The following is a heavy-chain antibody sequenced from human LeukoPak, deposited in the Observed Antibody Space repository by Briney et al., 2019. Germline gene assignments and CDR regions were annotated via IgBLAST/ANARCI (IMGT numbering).Heavy chain of an antibody. Sequence: PGGSLRLSCVASGFTFSSYNINWVRQAPGKGLEWVSYISTVSSTMYYAGSVKGRFTISRDNARNSLFLQMNSLRADDTAVYYCAGGSLGSGTSSDCCPLDYWGQATLVTVSS. J-gene: IGHJ4*02. V-gene: IGHV3-48*04. CDR2: ISTVSSTM. D-gene: IGHD2-15*01. CDR1: GFTFSSYN. CDR3: AGGSLGSGTSSDCCPLDY.